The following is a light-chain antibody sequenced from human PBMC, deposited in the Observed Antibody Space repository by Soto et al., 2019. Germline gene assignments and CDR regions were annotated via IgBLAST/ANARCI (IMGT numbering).Light chain of an antibody. V-gene: IGKV1-8*01. CDR3: QQHYITPWT. Sequence: IRISQLPSSRPASTGDRVTITCRASQGISSYLAWYQQKPGKAPKLLIYAASTMESGVPSRFSGSGSGTEFTLTISSLQSEDFATYYCQQHYITPWTFGQGTKVDIK. CDR2: AAS. CDR1: QGISSY. J-gene: IGKJ1*01.